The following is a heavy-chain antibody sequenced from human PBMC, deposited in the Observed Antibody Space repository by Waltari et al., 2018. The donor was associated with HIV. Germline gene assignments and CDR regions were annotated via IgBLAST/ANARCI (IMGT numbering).Heavy chain of an antibody. D-gene: IGHD2-2*01. Sequence: QLQLQQSGPGLVKPSETLSLTCTVSGGSISGSRYYWRCIRQPPGKGLEWIGSIHYSGNTFYNSSLKSRVAISIDTSKNQFSLTLSSVTAADTAVYFCARHSGIDCSSTSCFKRPFDYWGQGSLVTVSS. CDR1: GGSISGSRYY. CDR3: ARHSGIDCSSTSCFKRPFDY. V-gene: IGHV4-39*01. J-gene: IGHJ4*02. CDR2: IHYSGNT.